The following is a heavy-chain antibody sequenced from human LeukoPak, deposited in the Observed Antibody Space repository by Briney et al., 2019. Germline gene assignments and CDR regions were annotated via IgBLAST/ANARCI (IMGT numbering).Heavy chain of an antibody. J-gene: IGHJ6*02. V-gene: IGHV3-23*01. Sequence: GGSLRLSCAASGFTFSSYAMSWVRQAPGKGLEWVSGIGGSGDSTYYADSVKGRFTISRDNSKNTLCLQMNSLRAEDTAVYYCARGPHRRYFDSGGYYYYGMDVWGQGTTVTVSS. CDR1: GFTFSSYA. CDR2: IGGSGDST. D-gene: IGHD3-9*01. CDR3: ARGPHRRYFDSGGYYYYGMDV.